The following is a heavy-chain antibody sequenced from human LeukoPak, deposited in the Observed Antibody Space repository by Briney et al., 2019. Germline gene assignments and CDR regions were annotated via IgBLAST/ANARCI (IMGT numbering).Heavy chain of an antibody. V-gene: IGHV4-59*01. J-gene: IGHJ5*02. Sequence: SETLSLTCTVSGGSIRSNYWSWIRQSPGKGLEWIGYIHYTGSTNYNPSLKSRVTMLIDTSKNQFSLKLSSVTAADTAVYYCARGRYSAGDNWFDPWGQGTLVTVSS. CDR2: IHYTGST. D-gene: IGHD3-9*01. CDR1: GGSIRSNY. CDR3: ARGRYSAGDNWFDP.